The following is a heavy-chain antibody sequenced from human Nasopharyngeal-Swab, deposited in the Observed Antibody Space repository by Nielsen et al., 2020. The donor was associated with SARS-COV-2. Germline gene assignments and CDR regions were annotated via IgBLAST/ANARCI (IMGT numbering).Heavy chain of an antibody. CDR2: ISSSSSYI. D-gene: IGHD3-3*01. V-gene: IGHV3-21*01. J-gene: IGHJ6*02. Sequence: WIRQPPGKGLEWVSSISSSSSYIYYADSVKGRFTISRDNAKNSLYLQMNSLRAEDTAVYYCARGQPYYDFRSGYSYYYYYGMDVWGQGTTVTVSS. CDR3: ARGQPYYDFRSGYSYYYYYGMDV.